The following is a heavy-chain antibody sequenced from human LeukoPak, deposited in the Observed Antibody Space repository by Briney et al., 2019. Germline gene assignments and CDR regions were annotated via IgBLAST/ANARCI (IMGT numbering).Heavy chain of an antibody. V-gene: IGHV3-15*01. CDR2: IKSKIDGGTT. CDR3: TTDIRWELEPLDY. D-gene: IGHD1-26*01. Sequence: GGSLRLSCAASGFTFGNAWMSWVRQAPGKGLEWVGRIKSKIDGGTTDYAAPVKGRFSISRDDSKNTLYLQMNSLKTEDTAVYYCTTDIRWELEPLDYWGQGTLVTVSS. CDR1: GFTFGNAW. J-gene: IGHJ4*02.